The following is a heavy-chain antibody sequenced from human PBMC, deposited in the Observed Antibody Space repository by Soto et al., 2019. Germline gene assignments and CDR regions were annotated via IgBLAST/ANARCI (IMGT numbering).Heavy chain of an antibody. CDR1: GYTFTGYY. CDR3: ARGRVDCSSTSCYAWFDP. V-gene: IGHV1-2*04. CDR2: INPNSGGT. Sequence: ASVKFSCKASGYTFTGYYMHWVRQAPGQGLEWMGWINPNSGGTNYAQKFQGWVTMTRDTSISTAYMELSRLRSDDTAVYYCARGRVDCSSTSCYAWFDPWGQGTLVTVSS. J-gene: IGHJ5*02. D-gene: IGHD2-2*01.